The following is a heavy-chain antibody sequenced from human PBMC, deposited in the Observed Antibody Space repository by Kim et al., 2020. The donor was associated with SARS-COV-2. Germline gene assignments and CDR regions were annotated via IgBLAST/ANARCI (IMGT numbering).Heavy chain of an antibody. CDR3: AKSVGPGYSGTGRYFDS. D-gene: IGHD3-10*01. CDR1: GFTFSSYS. Sequence: GGSLRLSCTASGFTFSSYSMIWVRQAPGGGLEWVSLISATGDYIYYADSLKGRLTISRDNTKNSLFLQMNSLRPDDTAVYYCAKSVGPGYSGTGRYFDSWGQGTLVTVSS. J-gene: IGHJ4*02. V-gene: IGHV3-21*01. CDR2: ISATGDYI.